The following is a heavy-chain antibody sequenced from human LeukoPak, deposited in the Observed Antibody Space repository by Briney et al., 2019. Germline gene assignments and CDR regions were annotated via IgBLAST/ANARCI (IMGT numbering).Heavy chain of an antibody. Sequence: ASVKVSCKVSGYTLTELSMHWVRQAPGKGLEWMGGFDPEDGETIYAQKFQGRVTMTEDTSTDTAYMELSSLRSEDTAVYYCATVRPSSTDGSSSFFGFGFWGQGTPVTVSS. CDR1: GYTLTELS. V-gene: IGHV1-24*01. CDR2: FDPEDGET. CDR3: ATVRPSSTDGSSSFFGFGF. J-gene: IGHJ4*02. D-gene: IGHD6-6*01.